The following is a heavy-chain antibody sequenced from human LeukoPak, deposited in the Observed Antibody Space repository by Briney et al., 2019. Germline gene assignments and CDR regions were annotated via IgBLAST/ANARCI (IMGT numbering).Heavy chain of an antibody. CDR3: ASNQKTGGRWLQHKTYFDY. J-gene: IGHJ4*02. CDR2: INSDGSST. D-gene: IGHD5-24*01. Sequence: PGGSLRLSCAASGFTFSSYWMHWVRQAPGKGLVWVSRINSDGSSTSYADSVKGRFTVSRDNAKNTLYLQMNSLRAEDTAVYYCASNQKTGGRWLQHKTYFDYWGQGTLVTVSS. V-gene: IGHV3-74*01. CDR1: GFTFSSYW.